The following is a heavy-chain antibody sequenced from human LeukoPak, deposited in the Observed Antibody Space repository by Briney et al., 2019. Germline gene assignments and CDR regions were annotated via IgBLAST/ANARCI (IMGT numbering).Heavy chain of an antibody. CDR1: GYTFTGYY. Sequence: ASVKVSCKASGYTFTGYYMHWVRQAPGQGLEWMGWINPNSGGTNYAQKFQGRVTMTRDTSISTAYMELSRLRSDDTAVYYCARASDLCDYVWGSYRYYFDYWGQGTLVTVSS. V-gene: IGHV1-2*02. J-gene: IGHJ4*02. CDR3: ARASDLCDYVWGSYRYYFDY. D-gene: IGHD3-16*02. CDR2: INPNSGGT.